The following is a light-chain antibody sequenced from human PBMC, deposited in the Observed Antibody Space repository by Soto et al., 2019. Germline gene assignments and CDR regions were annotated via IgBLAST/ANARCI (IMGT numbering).Light chain of an antibody. CDR1: SSNIGAGFD. CDR3: QSYDSSLIV. V-gene: IGLV1-40*01. J-gene: IGLJ2*01. Sequence: QLVLTQPPSMSGAPGQRVTISCTGSSSNIGAGFDVHWYQQLPGTAPKLLIYGNSKRPSGVPDRFSASKSGTSASLAITGLQAEDEADYYCQSYDSSLIVFGGGTKLTVL. CDR2: GNS.